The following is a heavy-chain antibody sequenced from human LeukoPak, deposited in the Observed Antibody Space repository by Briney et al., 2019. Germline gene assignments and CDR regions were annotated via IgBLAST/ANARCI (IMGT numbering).Heavy chain of an antibody. J-gene: IGHJ4*02. Sequence: PSETLSLTCTVSGGSISSSSYYWGWIRQPPGKGLEWIGSIYYSGSTYYNPSLKSRVTISVDTSKNQFSLKLSSVTAADTAVYYCAAWTTVTTRFDYWGQGTLVTVSS. V-gene: IGHV4-39*01. CDR2: IYYSGST. D-gene: IGHD4-17*01. CDR1: GGSISSSSYY. CDR3: AAWTTVTTRFDY.